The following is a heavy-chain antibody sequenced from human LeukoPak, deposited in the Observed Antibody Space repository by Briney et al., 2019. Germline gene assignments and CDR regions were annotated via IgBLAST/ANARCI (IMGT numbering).Heavy chain of an antibody. CDR2: ISGSGGDT. CDR1: GFTFNNYV. D-gene: IGHD4-17*01. CDR3: AKVFRSGDLFVSDS. Sequence: TGGSLRLSCAASGFTFNNYVMSWVRQAPGKGLEWVSGISGSGGDTYYADSVKGRFTISRDNSKNTLFLQMNSLRTEDSAIYSCAKVFRSGDLFVSDSWGQEPLVTVSS. V-gene: IGHV3-23*01. J-gene: IGHJ4*02.